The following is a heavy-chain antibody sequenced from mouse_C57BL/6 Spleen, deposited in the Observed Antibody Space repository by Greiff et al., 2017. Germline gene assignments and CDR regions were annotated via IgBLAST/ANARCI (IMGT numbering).Heavy chain of an antibody. V-gene: IGHV1-54*01. Sequence: QVQLQQSGAELVWPGTSVKVSCKASGYAFTNYLIEWVKQRPGQGLEWIGVINPGSGGTNYNEKFKGKATRTADKSSSTAYMQRSSLTSEDSAVYFCARRGNYYGSSPLDYWGQGTTLTVSS. J-gene: IGHJ2*01. CDR1: GYAFTNYL. D-gene: IGHD1-1*01. CDR2: INPGSGGT. CDR3: ARRGNYYGSSPLDY.